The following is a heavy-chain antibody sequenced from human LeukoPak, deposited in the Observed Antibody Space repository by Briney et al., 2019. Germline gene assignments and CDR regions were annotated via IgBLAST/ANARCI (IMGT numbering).Heavy chain of an antibody. CDR1: GGSISGYY. Sequence: PSETLSLTCTVSGGSISGYYWSWIRQPPGKGLEWIGEINHSGSTNYNPSLKSRVTISVDTSKNQFSLKLSSVTAADTAVYYCARGRWLQRYYFDYWGQGTLVTVSS. CDR3: ARGRWLQRYYFDY. J-gene: IGHJ4*02. V-gene: IGHV4-34*01. D-gene: IGHD5-24*01. CDR2: INHSGST.